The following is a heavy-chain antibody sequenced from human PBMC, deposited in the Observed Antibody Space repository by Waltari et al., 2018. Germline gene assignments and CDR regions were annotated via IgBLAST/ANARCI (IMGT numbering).Heavy chain of an antibody. CDR2: ISSSSSYI. D-gene: IGHD6-13*01. CDR3: ARESIAAAGNDAFDI. Sequence: EVQLVESGGGLVKPGGSLSLSCAASGFTFSSFPLNWVRQAPGKGLEWVSSISSSSSYIYYADSVKGRFTISRDNAKNSLYLQMNSLRAEDTAVYYCARESIAAAGNDAFDIWGQGTMVTVSS. CDR1: GFTFSSFP. J-gene: IGHJ3*02. V-gene: IGHV3-21*01.